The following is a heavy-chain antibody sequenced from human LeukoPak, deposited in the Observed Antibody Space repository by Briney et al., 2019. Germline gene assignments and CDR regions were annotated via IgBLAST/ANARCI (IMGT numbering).Heavy chain of an antibody. CDR3: ARYCTSTTCTLRGFDY. CDR2: IYTSGST. J-gene: IGHJ4*02. D-gene: IGHD2-2*01. V-gene: IGHV4-4*09. Sequence: KPSETLSLTCTVSGGSISSYYWSWIRQPPGKGLEWIGYIYTSGSTNYNPSLKSRVTISLDTSKNQFSLKLSFVTAADTPVYYCARYCTSTTCTLRGFDYWGQGTLVTVYS. CDR1: GGSISSYY.